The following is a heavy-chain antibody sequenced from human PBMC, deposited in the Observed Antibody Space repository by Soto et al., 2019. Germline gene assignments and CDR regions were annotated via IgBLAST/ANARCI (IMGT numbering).Heavy chain of an antibody. CDR3: ARETPGGSENGDGPPLNDKYYFDY. D-gene: IGHD1-26*01. Sequence: ASVKVSCKASGYTFTSYYMHWVRQAPGQGLEWMGIINPSGGSTSYAQKFQGRVTMTRDTSTSTVYMELSSLRSEDTAVYYCARETPGGSENGDGPPLNDKYYFDYWGQGTLVTVSS. V-gene: IGHV1-46*01. CDR1: GYTFTSYY. J-gene: IGHJ4*02. CDR2: INPSGGST.